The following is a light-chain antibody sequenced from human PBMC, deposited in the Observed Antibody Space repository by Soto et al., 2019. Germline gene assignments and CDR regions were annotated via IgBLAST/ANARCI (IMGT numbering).Light chain of an antibody. CDR2: EVN. Sequence: QSVLTQPPSASGSPGQSVAISCTGTSSDVGGYNYVSWYQQHPGKAPKLMIYEVNKRPPGVPDRFSGSKSGNTASLTVSGLQAEDEDDYYCSSYAGSSNVFGSGTKV. J-gene: IGLJ1*01. CDR3: SSYAGSSNV. V-gene: IGLV2-8*01. CDR1: SSDVGGYNY.